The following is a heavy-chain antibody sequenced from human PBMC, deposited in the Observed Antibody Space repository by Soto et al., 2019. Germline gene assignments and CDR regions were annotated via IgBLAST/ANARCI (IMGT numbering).Heavy chain of an antibody. V-gene: IGHV3-48*03. CDR1: GFTFSSYE. CDR2: ISSSGSTI. Sequence: EVQLVESGGGLVQPGGSLRLSCAASGFTFSSYEMNWVRQAPGKGLEWVSYISSSGSTIYYADSVKGRFTISRDNAKNSLYLQMNSLRAEDTAVYYCARDKELELRVRDRGMYYGMDVWGQGTTVTVSS. J-gene: IGHJ6*02. D-gene: IGHD1-7*01. CDR3: ARDKELELRVRDRGMYYGMDV.